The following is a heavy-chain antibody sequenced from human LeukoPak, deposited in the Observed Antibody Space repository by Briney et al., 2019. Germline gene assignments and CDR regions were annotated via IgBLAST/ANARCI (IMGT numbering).Heavy chain of an antibody. CDR2: ISYDGSNK. D-gene: IGHD6-19*01. J-gene: IGHJ4*02. Sequence: GGSLRLSCAASGFTFSSYGMHWVRQAPGKGLEWVAVISYDGSNKYYADSVKGRFTISRDNSKNTLYLQMNSLRAEDTAVYYCARDMYSSGWYLGYWGQGTLVTVSS. CDR1: GFTFSSYG. V-gene: IGHV3-30*03. CDR3: ARDMYSSGWYLGY.